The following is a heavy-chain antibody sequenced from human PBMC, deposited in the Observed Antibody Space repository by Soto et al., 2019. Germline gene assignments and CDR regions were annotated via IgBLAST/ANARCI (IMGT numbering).Heavy chain of an antibody. Sequence: GGSLRLSCAASGFTLSSYWMHWVRQTPGKGLVCVSRINTDGSSADYADSVKGRFTISRDNAKNTVYLQMNSLSAEDTALYYCTAGGADTIWGQGTMVTVSS. J-gene: IGHJ3*02. CDR3: TAGGADTI. V-gene: IGHV3-74*01. CDR2: INTDGSSA. CDR1: GFTLSSYW. D-gene: IGHD3-16*01.